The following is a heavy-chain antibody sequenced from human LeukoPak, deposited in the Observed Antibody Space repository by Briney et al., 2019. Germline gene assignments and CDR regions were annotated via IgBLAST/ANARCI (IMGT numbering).Heavy chain of an antibody. Sequence: GGSLRLSCAASGFTFSSYAMSWVRQAPGKGLEWVSAISGGGSSTYYADSVKGRFTISRDNSKNTLYLQMNSLRAEDTAIYYCAKGIAAAGPYFDYWGQGTLVTVS. D-gene: IGHD6-13*01. CDR3: AKGIAAAGPYFDY. CDR2: ISGGGSST. V-gene: IGHV3-23*01. J-gene: IGHJ4*02. CDR1: GFTFSSYA.